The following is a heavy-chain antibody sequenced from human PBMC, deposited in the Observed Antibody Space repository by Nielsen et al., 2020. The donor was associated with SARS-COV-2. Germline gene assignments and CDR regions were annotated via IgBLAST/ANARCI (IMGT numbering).Heavy chain of an antibody. J-gene: IGHJ4*02. CDR1: GFTFSGSA. CDR2: IRSYANGYAT. D-gene: IGHD4-23*01. V-gene: IGHV3-73*01. CDR3: SSPTVAY. Sequence: GGSLRLSCAVSGFTFSGSAMHWVRQASGKGLEWVGRIRSYANGYATAYAASVKGRFTISRDDSKNTAYLQMNSLKTEDTAVYYCSSPTVAYWGQGTLVTVSS.